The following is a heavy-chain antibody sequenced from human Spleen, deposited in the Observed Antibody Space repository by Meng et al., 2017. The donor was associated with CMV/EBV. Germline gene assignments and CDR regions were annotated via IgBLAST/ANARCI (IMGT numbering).Heavy chain of an antibody. CDR3: ATEDWGSGYLDL. CDR2: VSVVNGNT. D-gene: IGHD3-16*01. V-gene: IGHV1-3*01. Sequence: SGNTFTNYVIHWVRQAPGQRLEWMGLVSVVNGNTRYSQTFQGRFTISRDTSSTSSTTAYMELSSLTSEDTAVYYCATEDWGSGYLDLWGRGALVTVSS. CDR1: GNTFTNYV. J-gene: IGHJ2*01.